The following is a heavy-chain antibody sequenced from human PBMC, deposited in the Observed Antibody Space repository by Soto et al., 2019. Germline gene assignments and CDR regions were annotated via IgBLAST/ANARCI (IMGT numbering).Heavy chain of an antibody. CDR3: ARDSTHTFRY. D-gene: IGHD2-2*02. J-gene: IGHJ4*02. V-gene: IGHV3-48*01. Sequence: EVQLVESGGGLVQPGGSLRHSCAASGFTFSSYSMNWVRQAPGKGLEWVSYISSSSSTIYYADSVKGRFTISRDNAKNSLYLQMNSLRAEATAVYYCARDSTHTFRYWGQGTLVTVSS. CDR1: GFTFSSYS. CDR2: ISSSSSTI.